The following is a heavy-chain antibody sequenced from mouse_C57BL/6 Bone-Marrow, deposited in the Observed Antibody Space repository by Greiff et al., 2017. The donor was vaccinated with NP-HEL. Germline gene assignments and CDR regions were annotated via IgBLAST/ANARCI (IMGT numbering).Heavy chain of an antibody. V-gene: IGHV5-9-1*02. CDR2: ISSGGDYI. CDR3: TRVYLSNAMDY. Sequence: EVKLMESGEGLVKPGGSLKLSCAASGFTFSSYAMSWVRQTPEKRLEWVAYISSGGDYIYYADTVKGRFTISRDNARNTLYLQMSSLKSEDTAMYYCTRVYLSNAMDYWGQGTSVTVSS. CDR1: GFTFSSYA. J-gene: IGHJ4*01. D-gene: IGHD2-3*01.